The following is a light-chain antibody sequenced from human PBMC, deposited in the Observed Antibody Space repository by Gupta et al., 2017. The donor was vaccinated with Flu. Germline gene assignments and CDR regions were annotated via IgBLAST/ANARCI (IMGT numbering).Light chain of an antibody. V-gene: IGKV3-15*01. CDR3: QHYSDWPLT. J-gene: IGKJ4*01. Sequence: EIVMTQSPATLSVSPGERATLSCRASQTVRNNFLAWYQQKPGQAPRLLMHGVSTRATGIPARFSGSGSGTEFTLTISSLQSEDFAVYYCQHYSDWPLTFGGGTKVVIK. CDR2: GVS. CDR1: QTVRNN.